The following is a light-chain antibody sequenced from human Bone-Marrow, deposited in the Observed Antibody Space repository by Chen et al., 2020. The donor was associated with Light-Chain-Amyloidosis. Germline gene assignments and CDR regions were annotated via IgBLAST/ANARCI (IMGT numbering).Light chain of an antibody. Sequence: SYELTQPPSVSVSPGQTARITCSGDDLPXKYAYWYQQKPGQAPVLVIHRETERPSGISERFSGASSGTTATLTISGVXAEXEADYHXQSADSSGTYEVIFGGGTKLTVL. J-gene: IGLJ2*01. CDR1: DLPXKY. CDR3: QSADSSGTYEVI. V-gene: IGLV3-25*03. CDR2: RET.